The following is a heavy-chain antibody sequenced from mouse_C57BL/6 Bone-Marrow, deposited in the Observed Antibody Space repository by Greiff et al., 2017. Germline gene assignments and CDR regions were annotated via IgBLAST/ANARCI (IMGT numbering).Heavy chain of an antibody. Sequence: QVQLQQSGSELRSPGSSVKLSCKDFDSEVFPIAYMSWVRQKPGHGFEWIGGILPSIGRTIYGEKFEDKATLDADTLSNTAYLELNSLTSEDSAIYYCVRGGIYYDYDGFAYWGQGTLVTVSA. CDR2: ILPSIGRT. J-gene: IGHJ3*01. CDR1: DSEVFPIAY. D-gene: IGHD2-4*01. CDR3: VRGGIYYDYDGFAY. V-gene: IGHV15-2*01.